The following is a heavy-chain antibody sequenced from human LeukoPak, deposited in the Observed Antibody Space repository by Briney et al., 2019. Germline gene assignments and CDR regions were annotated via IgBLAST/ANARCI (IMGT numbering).Heavy chain of an antibody. CDR1: GFTFTNYA. J-gene: IGHJ4*02. CDR2: INAIGGNT. CDR3: AKDRGEYSGYVWF. Sequence: GGSLRLSCAASGFTFTNYAMSWVRQAPGKGLEWVSTINAIGGNTFYADSVKGRFTISKDNSKNTLYLQMNSLRAEDTAVYYCAKDRGEYSGYVWFWCQGTLVTVSS. D-gene: IGHD5-12*01. V-gene: IGHV3-23*01.